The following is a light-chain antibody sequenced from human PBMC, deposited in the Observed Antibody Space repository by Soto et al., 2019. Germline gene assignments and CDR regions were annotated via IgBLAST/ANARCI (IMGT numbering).Light chain of an antibody. CDR2: AAS. CDR1: QSISSY. J-gene: IGKJ1*01. Sequence: DIQMTQSPSSLSASIGDRVTITCRASQSISSYLNWYQQKPGKAPKLLIYAASSLQSGVPSRFSGSGYGTDFTLTISGLQPEDVATYYCQQSYGTPQTFGQGTNVEIK. V-gene: IGKV1-39*01. CDR3: QQSYGTPQT.